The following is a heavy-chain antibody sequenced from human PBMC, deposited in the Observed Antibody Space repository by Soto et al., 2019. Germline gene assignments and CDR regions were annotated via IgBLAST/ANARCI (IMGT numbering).Heavy chain of an antibody. D-gene: IGHD3-9*01. J-gene: IGHJ4*02. CDR1: GFTFSSYG. Sequence: QVQLVESGGGVVQPGRSLSLSCAASGFTFSSYGMHWVRQAPGKGLEWVAVISYDGSNKYYADSVKGRFTISRDNSKNTLYLQMNSLRAEDTAVYYCAKDMFDWLLGYWGQGTLVTVSS. V-gene: IGHV3-30*18. CDR2: ISYDGSNK. CDR3: AKDMFDWLLGY.